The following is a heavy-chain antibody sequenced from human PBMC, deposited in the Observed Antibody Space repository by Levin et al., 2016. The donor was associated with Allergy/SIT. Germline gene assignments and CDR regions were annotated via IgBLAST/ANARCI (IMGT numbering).Heavy chain of an antibody. CDR3: AGGPYSSGWSVRTYAFDI. V-gene: IGHV4-4*02. J-gene: IGHJ3*02. Sequence: WIRQPPGKGLEWIGEIYHSGSTNYNPSLKSRVTISVDKSKNQFSLKLSSVTAADTAVYYCAGGPYSSGWSVRTYAFDIWGQGTMVTVSS. D-gene: IGHD6-19*01. CDR2: IYHSGST.